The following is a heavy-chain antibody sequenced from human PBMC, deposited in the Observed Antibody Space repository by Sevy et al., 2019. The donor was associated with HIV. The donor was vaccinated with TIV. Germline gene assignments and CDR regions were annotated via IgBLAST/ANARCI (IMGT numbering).Heavy chain of an antibody. J-gene: IGHJ4*02. D-gene: IGHD2-8*01. CDR3: AREGCTKPHDY. V-gene: IGHV3-23*01. CDR1: GFDFSIYS. Sequence: GGSLRLSCAASGFDFSIYSMSWVRQAPGKGLEWVSTLSFGCGKINYAHSVKGRFTISRDNSKSSVYLQMNNMRVEDTAGYYCAREGCTKPHDYWGQGTLVTVSS. CDR2: LSFGCGKI.